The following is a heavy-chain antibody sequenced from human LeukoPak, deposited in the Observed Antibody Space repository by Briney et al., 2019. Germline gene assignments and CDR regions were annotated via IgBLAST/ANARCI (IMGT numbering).Heavy chain of an antibody. CDR2: ISSSGSTI. CDR1: GFTFSDYY. CDR3: ASTAMVAAVFAY. J-gene: IGHJ4*02. V-gene: IGHV3-11*01. Sequence: GGSLRLSCAASGFTFSDYYMSWIRQAAGKGPEWVSYISSSGSTIYYADSVKGRFTIPRDNAKNSLYLQMNSLRAEDTAVSYRASTAMVAAVFAYWRQGTLVTVSS. D-gene: IGHD5-18*01.